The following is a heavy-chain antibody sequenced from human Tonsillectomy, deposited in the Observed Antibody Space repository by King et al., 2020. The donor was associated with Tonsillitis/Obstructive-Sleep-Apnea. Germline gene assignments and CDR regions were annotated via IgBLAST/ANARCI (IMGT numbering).Heavy chain of an antibody. D-gene: IGHD6-13*01. Sequence: QLVQSGGGLVKPGGSLRLSCAASGFTFSSYSMNWVRQAPGKGLEWVSSISSSNNYIFCADSVKGRFTISRDNAKNSLYLQMNSLRAEDTAVYYCARDVGPTSSSSQGHWGQGTLVTVSS. CDR3: ARDVGPTSSSSQGH. J-gene: IGHJ4*02. CDR1: GFTFSSYS. V-gene: IGHV3-21*01. CDR2: ISSSNNYI.